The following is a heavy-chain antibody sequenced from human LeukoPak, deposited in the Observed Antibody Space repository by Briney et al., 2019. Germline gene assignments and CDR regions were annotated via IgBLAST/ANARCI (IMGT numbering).Heavy chain of an antibody. Sequence: AGGSLRLSCIGTGFTFSSDAMGWVRQAPGKGLEWVSGISGSGGSTYYADSVKDRFTISRDNSKNTLYLQMNSLRVEDTAVYYCAKDRGRAWVQVANWGQGTLVTVSS. D-gene: IGHD2-15*01. CDR1: GFTFSSDA. CDR3: AKDRGRAWVQVAN. CDR2: ISGSGGST. J-gene: IGHJ4*02. V-gene: IGHV3-23*01.